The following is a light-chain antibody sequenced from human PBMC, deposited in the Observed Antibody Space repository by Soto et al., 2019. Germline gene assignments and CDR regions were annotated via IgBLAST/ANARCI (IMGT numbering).Light chain of an antibody. CDR3: QARDSSTASVV. J-gene: IGLJ2*01. V-gene: IGLV3-1*01. CDR1: KLGDKY. CDR2: QDS. Sequence: SYELTQPPSVSVSPGQTASITCSGDKLGDKYACWYQQKPGQSPVLVIYQDSKRPSGIPERFSGSNSGNTATLTISGTQAVDEADYYCQARDSSTASVVFGGGTKLTV.